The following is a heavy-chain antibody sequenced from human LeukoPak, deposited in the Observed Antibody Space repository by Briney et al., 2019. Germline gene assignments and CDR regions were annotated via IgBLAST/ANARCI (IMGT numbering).Heavy chain of an antibody. Sequence: SETLSLTCTVSGGSISSSNDYWGWIRQPPGKGLEWIGSLFYSGNTYYNPSLKSRVTISVDTSKNQLSLKVRSVTATDTAVYSCVRHSADHTSFDHWGQGTLVTVSS. CDR2: LFYSGNT. J-gene: IGHJ4*02. V-gene: IGHV4-39*01. CDR1: GGSISSSNDY. CDR3: VRHSADHTSFDH.